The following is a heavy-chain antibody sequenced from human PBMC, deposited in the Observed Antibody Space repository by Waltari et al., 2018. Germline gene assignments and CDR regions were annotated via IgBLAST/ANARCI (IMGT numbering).Heavy chain of an antibody. J-gene: IGHJ4*02. V-gene: IGHV3-23*04. Sequence: EVQLVESGGGLVQPGGSLRLSCAASGFTFSSYAMSWVRQAPGKGLEWVSAISGSGGSTYYADSVKGRFTISRDNSKNTLYLQMNSLRAEDTAVYYCTTELYYYDSSGYRKDYWGQGTLVTVSS. CDR2: ISGSGGST. CDR1: GFTFSSYA. D-gene: IGHD3-22*01. CDR3: TTELYYYDSSGYRKDY.